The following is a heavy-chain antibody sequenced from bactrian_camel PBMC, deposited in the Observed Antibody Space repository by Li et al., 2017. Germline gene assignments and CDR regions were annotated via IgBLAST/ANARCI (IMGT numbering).Heavy chain of an antibody. CDR3: AARRGPCGGTLSLGHWRYNS. J-gene: IGHJ6*01. D-gene: IGHD1*01. CDR1: GHSRGSNC. Sequence: HVQLVESGGGSVQAGGSLRLSCVVSGHSRGSNCVGWYRLPPGRAPAEREGIAAIRRSGGETWYHDSVKGRFTISQDKAQAAMYLQMNNLKVDDTAMYYCAARRGPCGGTLSLGHWRYNSWGQGTQVTVS. CDR2: IRRSGGET. V-gene: IGHV3S55*01.